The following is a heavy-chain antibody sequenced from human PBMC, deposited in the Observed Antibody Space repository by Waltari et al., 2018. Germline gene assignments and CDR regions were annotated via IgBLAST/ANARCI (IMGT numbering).Heavy chain of an antibody. CDR1: KDNFINYL. CDR3: ARSGLQEQLPAPRAFDL. D-gene: IGHD1-1*01. Sequence: QAQLLQSGAEVKRPGSSVQLSCKTSKDNFINYLFTWGRLAPGQGPEWMGRIIPKFDTKAYAQSFQGRVSIAADKATNIVYLELSSLTSEDTALYYCARSGLQEQLPAPRAFDLWGQGTVVTVSS. J-gene: IGHJ3*01. V-gene: IGHV1-69*13. CDR2: IIPKFDTK.